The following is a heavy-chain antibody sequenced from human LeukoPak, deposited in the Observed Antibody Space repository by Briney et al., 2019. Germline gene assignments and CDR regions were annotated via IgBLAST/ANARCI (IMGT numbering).Heavy chain of an antibody. CDR3: AREVRQQLLPFDP. V-gene: IGHV1-2*02. Sequence: ASVKVSCKASGYTFTGYYMHWVRQAPGQGLEWMGWINPNSGGTNYAQKFQGRVTMTRDMSTSTVYMELSSLRSEDTAVYYCAREVRQQLLPFDPWGQGTLVTVSS. CDR1: GYTFTGYY. J-gene: IGHJ5*02. D-gene: IGHD6-6*01. CDR2: INPNSGGT.